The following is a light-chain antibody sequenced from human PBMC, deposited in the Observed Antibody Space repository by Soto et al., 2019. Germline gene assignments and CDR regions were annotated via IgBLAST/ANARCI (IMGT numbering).Light chain of an antibody. J-gene: IGKJ5*01. CDR3: QQYSNWPLT. CDR2: GTS. V-gene: IGKV3-11*01. CDR1: QSVSSH. Sequence: EIVLTQSPATLSLSPGEGATLSCRASQSVSSHLAWYQQKPGQAPRLLIYGTSNRATGVPARFSGSGSETDFTLTFSSLESEDFAVYFCQQYSNWPLTFGQGTRLEIK.